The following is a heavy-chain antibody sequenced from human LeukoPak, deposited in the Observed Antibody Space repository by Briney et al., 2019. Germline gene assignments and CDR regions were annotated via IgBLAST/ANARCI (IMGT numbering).Heavy chain of an antibody. Sequence: SCKASGYTFTSYYMHWVRQAPGKGLEWVAVIWYDGSNKYYADSVKGRFTISRDNSKNTLYLQMNSLRAEDTAVYYCARDRKEYTLDYWGQGTLVTVSS. J-gene: IGHJ4*02. CDR2: IWYDGSNK. CDR1: GYTFTSYY. CDR3: ARDRKEYTLDY. D-gene: IGHD1-14*01. V-gene: IGHV3-33*01.